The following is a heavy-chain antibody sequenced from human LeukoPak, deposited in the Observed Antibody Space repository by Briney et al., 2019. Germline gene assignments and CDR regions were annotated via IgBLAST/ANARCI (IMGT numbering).Heavy chain of an antibody. CDR2: INAGNGNT. V-gene: IGHV1-3*01. CDR3: ASDSESHMVWSYYGMDV. Sequence: ASVKVSCTASGYAFTSYNIHWVRQAPGQRPEWMGWINAGNGNTKYSQKFQGRVTITRDTSASIAHMEMSSLRSEDTAVYYCASDSESHMVWSYYGMDVWGQGTSVTVSS. CDR1: GYAFTSYN. D-gene: IGHD3-3*01. J-gene: IGHJ6*02.